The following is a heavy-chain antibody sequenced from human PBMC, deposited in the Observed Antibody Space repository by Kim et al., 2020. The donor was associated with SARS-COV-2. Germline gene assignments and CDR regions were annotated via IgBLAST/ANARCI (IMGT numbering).Heavy chain of an antibody. V-gene: IGHV4-34*01. CDR1: GGSFSGYY. D-gene: IGHD3-10*01. J-gene: IGHJ6*02. CDR2: INHSGST. CDR3: ARRGHYGSGSYSPIYYYYGMDV. Sequence: SETLSLTCAVYGGSFSGYYWSWIRQPPGKGLEWIGEINHSGSTNYNPSLKSRVTISVDTSKNQFSLKLSSVTAADTAVYYCARRGHYGSGSYSPIYYYYGMDVWGQGTTVTVSS.